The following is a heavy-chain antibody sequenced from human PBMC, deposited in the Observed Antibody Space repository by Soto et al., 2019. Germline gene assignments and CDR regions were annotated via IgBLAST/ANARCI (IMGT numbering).Heavy chain of an antibody. D-gene: IGHD3-16*01. CDR2: IIPILGIA. J-gene: IGHJ6*03. Sequence: QVQLVQSGAEVKKPGSSVKASCKASGGTFSSYTISWVRQAPGQGLEWMGRIIPILGIANYAQKFQGRVTITADKSTSTAYMELSSLRSEDTAVYYCASSFLGDYYYYYYMDVWGKGTTVTVSS. CDR1: GGTFSSYT. CDR3: ASSFLGDYYYYYYMDV. V-gene: IGHV1-69*02.